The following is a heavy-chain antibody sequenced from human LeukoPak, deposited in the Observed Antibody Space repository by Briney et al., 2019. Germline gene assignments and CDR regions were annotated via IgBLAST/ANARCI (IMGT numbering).Heavy chain of an antibody. CDR2: INPNSGDT. V-gene: IGHV1-2*02. Sequence: ASVKVSXKASTYTLTGYYIHWVRQAPGQGLEWMGWINPNSGDTNYAQKFHRRVTLTRDTSISTAYMDLSSLRSDDTAIYYCARDHYYGSGTYPDYWGQGTLVAVSS. J-gene: IGHJ4*02. CDR3: ARDHYYGSGTYPDY. D-gene: IGHD3-10*01. CDR1: TYTLTGYY.